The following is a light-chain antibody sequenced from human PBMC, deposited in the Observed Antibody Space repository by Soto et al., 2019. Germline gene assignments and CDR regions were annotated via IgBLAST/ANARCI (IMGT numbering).Light chain of an antibody. V-gene: IGKV1-9*01. Sequence: DIQLTQYPSFLSASVGDRVTITCRASQGISSYLAWYQQKPGKAPKLLMYAASTLQSGVPSRFSGSGPATEFALAIRSLQPEDFATYYCQRLNSYPITFGEGKRLEIK. CDR1: QGISSY. CDR2: AAS. CDR3: QRLNSYPIT. J-gene: IGKJ5*01.